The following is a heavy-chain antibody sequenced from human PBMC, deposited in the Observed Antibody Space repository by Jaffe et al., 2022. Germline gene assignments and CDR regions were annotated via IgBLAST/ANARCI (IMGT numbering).Heavy chain of an antibody. J-gene: IGHJ4*02. Sequence: QLQLQESGPGLVKPSETLSLTCTVSGGSISSSSYYWGWIRQPPGKGLEWIGSIYYSGSTYYNPSLKSRVTISVDTSKNQFSLKLSSVTAADTAVYYCARRFHDYGDLYYFDYWGQGTLVTVSS. CDR1: GGSISSSSYY. D-gene: IGHD4-17*01. CDR3: ARRFHDYGDLYYFDY. CDR2: IYYSGST. V-gene: IGHV4-39*01.